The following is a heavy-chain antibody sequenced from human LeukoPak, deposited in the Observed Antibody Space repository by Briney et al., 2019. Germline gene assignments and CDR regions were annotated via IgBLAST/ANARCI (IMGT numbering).Heavy chain of an antibody. Sequence: GGSLRLSCAASGFTFDDYAMHWVRQAPGKGLEWVSGISWNSGSIGYGDSVKGRFTISRDNAKNSLYLQMNSLRAEDTALYYCARQQLAFDYWGQGTLVTVSS. J-gene: IGHJ4*02. V-gene: IGHV3-9*01. CDR2: ISWNSGSI. CDR1: GFTFDDYA. CDR3: ARQQLAFDY. D-gene: IGHD6-13*01.